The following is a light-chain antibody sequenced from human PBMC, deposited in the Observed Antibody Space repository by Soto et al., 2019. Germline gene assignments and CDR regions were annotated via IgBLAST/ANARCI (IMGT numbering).Light chain of an antibody. J-gene: IGKJ1*01. V-gene: IGKV1-39*01. CDR2: AAS. CDR3: QQSYSTPVT. Sequence: DIQMTQSPSSLSASVGDRVTITCRASQSISSYLNWYQQKPGKAPKLLIYAASSLQSGVPSRFSGSGFGTDVTLTISSLQPEDFATYYCQQSYSTPVTFGQGTNVEI. CDR1: QSISSY.